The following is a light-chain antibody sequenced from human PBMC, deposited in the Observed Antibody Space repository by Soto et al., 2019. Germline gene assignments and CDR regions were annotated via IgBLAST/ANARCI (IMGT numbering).Light chain of an antibody. CDR1: QSISSW. CDR3: QQYDTYSRT. CDR2: KAS. Sequence: DFQMTQSPSTLSASLGDRVTITCRASQSISSWLAWYQQKPGKAPKLLIYKASNLESGVPSRFSGSGSGTEFTLTVSCLQPDDFATYYCQQYDTYSRTFGQGTKVEIK. V-gene: IGKV1-5*03. J-gene: IGKJ1*01.